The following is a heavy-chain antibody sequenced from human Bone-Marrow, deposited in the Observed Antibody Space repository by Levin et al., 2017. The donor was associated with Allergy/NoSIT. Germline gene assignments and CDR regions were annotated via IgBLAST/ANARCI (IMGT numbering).Heavy chain of an antibody. CDR1: GFTVSSNY. J-gene: IGHJ4*02. D-gene: IGHD6-13*01. V-gene: IGHV3-53*01. CDR2: IYSGGNT. CDR3: ARDPGSSWYYFDY. Sequence: GGSLRLSCAASGFTVSSNYMSWVRQAPGKGLEWVSVIYSGGNTYYAGSVKGRFTISRDNSKNTLYLQMNSLRVEDTAVYYCARDPGSSWYYFDYWGQGTLVTVSS.